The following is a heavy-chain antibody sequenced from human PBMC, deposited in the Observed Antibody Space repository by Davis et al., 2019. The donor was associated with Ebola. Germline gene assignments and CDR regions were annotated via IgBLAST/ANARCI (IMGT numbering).Heavy chain of an antibody. Sequence: PGGSLRLSCAASGFTFSSYGMHWVRQAPGKGLEWVAVISYDGSNKYYADSVKGRFTISRDNSKNTLYLQMNSLRAEDTAVYYCARDRNSGSGSYAYPYYYYYGMDVWGQGTTVTVSS. J-gene: IGHJ6*02. V-gene: IGHV3-30*03. CDR3: ARDRNSGSGSYAYPYYYYYGMDV. CDR1: GFTFSSYG. D-gene: IGHD1-26*01. CDR2: ISYDGSNK.